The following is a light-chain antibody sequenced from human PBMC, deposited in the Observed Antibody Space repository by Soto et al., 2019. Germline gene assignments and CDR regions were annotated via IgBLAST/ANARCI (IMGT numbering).Light chain of an antibody. Sequence: QSVLTQPPSASGTPGQRVTISCSGSSSNIGSNTVNWYQQLPGTAPKLLIYSNNQRPSGVPDRFSGSKSGTSASLAISGLQSEDEADYYCAAWDDSLNGSYVFGTGTKVIV. CDR3: AAWDDSLNGSYV. CDR2: SNN. CDR1: SSNIGSNT. V-gene: IGLV1-44*01. J-gene: IGLJ1*01.